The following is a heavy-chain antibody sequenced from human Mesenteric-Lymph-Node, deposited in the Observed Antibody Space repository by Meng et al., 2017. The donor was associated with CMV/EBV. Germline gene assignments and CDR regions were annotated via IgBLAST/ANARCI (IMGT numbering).Heavy chain of an antibody. Sequence: SETLSLTCGVYGGSFNEFFWSWIRQTPRKGLEWLGEINHSGTTNYNPSLRSRLSISLDTSRNILSLKLTSVNAADTGMYFCARGRRCSGASCSAGFGYYYDYRGMDVWGQGTTVTVSS. CDR3: ARGRRCSGASCSAGFGYYYDYRGMDV. D-gene: IGHD6-25*01. J-gene: IGHJ6*02. CDR1: GGSFNEFF. V-gene: IGHV4-34*01. CDR2: INHSGTT.